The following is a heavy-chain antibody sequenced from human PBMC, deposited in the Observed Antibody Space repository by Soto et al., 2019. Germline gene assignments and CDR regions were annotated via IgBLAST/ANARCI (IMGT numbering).Heavy chain of an antibody. CDR1: GGSISSYY. CDR2: IYYSGST. CDR3: AREQLLSNWFDP. V-gene: IGHV4-59*12. D-gene: IGHD2-2*01. J-gene: IGHJ5*02. Sequence: SETLSLTCTVSGGSISSYYWSWIRQPPGKGLEWIGYIYYSGSTNYNPSLKSRVTISVDKSRNQFSLNLSSVTAADTAVYYCAREQLLSNWFDPWGQGTLVTVSS.